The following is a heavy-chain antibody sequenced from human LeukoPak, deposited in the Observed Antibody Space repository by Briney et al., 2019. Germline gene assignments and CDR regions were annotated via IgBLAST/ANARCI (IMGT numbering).Heavy chain of an antibody. CDR2: ISGSGGST. Sequence: QAGGSLRLSCAASGFTFSSYGMSWVRQPPGKGLEWVSSISGSGGSTYYADSVKGRFTISRDNSKNTLYLQMNSLRAEDTAVYYCAKDVISGSSGWFDPWGQGTLGTVSS. J-gene: IGHJ5*02. CDR3: AKDVISGSSGWFDP. D-gene: IGHD1-26*01. V-gene: IGHV3-23*01. CDR1: GFTFSSYG.